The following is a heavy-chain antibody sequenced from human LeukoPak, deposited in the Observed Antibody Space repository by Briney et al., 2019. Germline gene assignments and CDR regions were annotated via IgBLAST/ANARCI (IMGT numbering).Heavy chain of an antibody. CDR3: ARTIYFWTNWFDP. V-gene: IGHV4-34*01. Sequence: PSETLSLTCAVYGGSFSGYYLSWIRQPPGQGLEWIGEINHSGSTNYNPTPKSRFPISVHTAKNPFSLKLSSVTAADSAVYHCARTIYFWTNWFDPWGQGALVTVSS. J-gene: IGHJ5*02. D-gene: IGHD3/OR15-3a*01. CDR2: INHSGST. CDR1: GGSFSGYY.